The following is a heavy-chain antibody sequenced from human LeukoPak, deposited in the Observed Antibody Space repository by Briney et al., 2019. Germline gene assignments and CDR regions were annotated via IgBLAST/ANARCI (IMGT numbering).Heavy chain of an antibody. CDR1: GYSFTSYW. Sequence: GESLKISCKGSGYSFTSYWIGWVRQMPGKGLEWMGIIYPGDSDTRYSPSFQGQVTISADKSISTAYLQWSSLKASDTAMYYCARFLPNYDILTGYSRGYFDYWGQGTLVTASS. V-gene: IGHV5-51*01. CDR3: ARFLPNYDILTGYSRGYFDY. CDR2: IYPGDSDT. D-gene: IGHD3-9*01. J-gene: IGHJ4*02.